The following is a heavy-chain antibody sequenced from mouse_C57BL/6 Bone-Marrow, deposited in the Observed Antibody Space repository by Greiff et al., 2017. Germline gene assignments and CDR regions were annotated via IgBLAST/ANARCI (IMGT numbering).Heavy chain of an antibody. Sequence: VQLQESGAELVRPGTSVKVSCKASGYAFTNYLIEWVKQRPGQGLEWIGVINPGSGGTNYNEKFKGKATLTADKSSSTAYMQLSSLTSEDSAVYFCARRRYYCDYWGQGTTLTVAS. J-gene: IGHJ2*01. CDR1: GYAFTNYL. CDR3: ARRRYYCDY. CDR2: INPGSGGT. V-gene: IGHV1-54*01.